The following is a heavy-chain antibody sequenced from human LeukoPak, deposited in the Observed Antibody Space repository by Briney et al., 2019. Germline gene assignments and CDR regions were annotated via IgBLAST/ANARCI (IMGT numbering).Heavy chain of an antibody. D-gene: IGHD6-19*01. Sequence: APVKLCCTASGYTFTNYDISWVRQSPGQGLEWMGWISGYNGNTNYAQKLQGRVTMTTDTSTSTAYMELRSLRSDDTAVYYCARAETSGGFYFDYWGQEGLGSASS. CDR2: ISGYNGNT. CDR3: ARAETSGGFYFDY. V-gene: IGHV1-18*01. J-gene: IGHJ4*02. CDR1: GYTFTNYD.